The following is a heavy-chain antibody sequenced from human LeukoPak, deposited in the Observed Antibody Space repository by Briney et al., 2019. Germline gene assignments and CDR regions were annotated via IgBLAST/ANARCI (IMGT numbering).Heavy chain of an antibody. D-gene: IGHD1-26*01. V-gene: IGHV4-34*01. CDR3: ARGRGAWYSGSPASHSRYYGMDV. Sequence: PSETLSLTCAVYGGSFSGYYWSWIRQPPGKGLEWIGEINHSGSTNYNPSLKSRVTISVDTSKNQFSLKLSSVTAADTAVYYCARGRGAWYSGSPASHSRYYGMDVWGQGTTVTVSS. CDR2: INHSGST. CDR1: GGSFSGYY. J-gene: IGHJ6*02.